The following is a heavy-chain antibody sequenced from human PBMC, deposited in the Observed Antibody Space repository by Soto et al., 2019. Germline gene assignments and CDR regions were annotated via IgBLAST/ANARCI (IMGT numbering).Heavy chain of an antibody. J-gene: IGHJ4*02. CDR3: AIDPRGPWH. CDR1: GFTFSNFG. CDR2: ISGSGDST. Sequence: PGGSLRLSCAASGFTFSNFGMTWVRQAPGKGLEWVSGISGSGDSTFYADSVKGRFSISRDNSKNTVFLQMDSLRVDDTAVYYCAIDPRGPWHWGQGTPVTVSS. D-gene: IGHD3-10*01. V-gene: IGHV3-23*01.